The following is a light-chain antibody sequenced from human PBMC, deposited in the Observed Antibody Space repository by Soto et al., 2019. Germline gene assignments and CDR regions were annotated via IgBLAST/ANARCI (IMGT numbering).Light chain of an antibody. CDR3: QQYGSSPPYT. CDR2: DAS. V-gene: IGKV3-11*01. Sequence: EIVLTQSPATLSLSPGERATLSCRASQSIGLAIAWYQHKPGQAPRLLIFDASQRATGIPARFRGSGSGTDFTLTISSLEPEDSAVYYCQQYGSSPPYTFGQGTKLEIK. CDR1: QSIGLA. J-gene: IGKJ2*01.